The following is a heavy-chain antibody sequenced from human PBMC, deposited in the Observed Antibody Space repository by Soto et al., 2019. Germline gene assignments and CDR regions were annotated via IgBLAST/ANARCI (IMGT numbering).Heavy chain of an antibody. Sequence: QVQLVQSGAEVKKPGASVKVSCKASGYTFTSYAMHWVRQAPGQRLEWMGWINAGNGNTKYSQKFQGRVTITRDTSASTAYMELSSLRSEDTAVHYCARSYPSYWGLDYWGQGTLVTVSS. CDR3: ARSYPSYWGLDY. CDR2: INAGNGNT. D-gene: IGHD1-26*01. CDR1: GYTFTSYA. V-gene: IGHV1-3*01. J-gene: IGHJ4*02.